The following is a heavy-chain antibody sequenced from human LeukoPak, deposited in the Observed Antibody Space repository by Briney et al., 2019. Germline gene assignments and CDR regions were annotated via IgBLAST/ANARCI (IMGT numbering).Heavy chain of an antibody. J-gene: IGHJ6*03. D-gene: IGHD1-26*01. CDR2: INSDGSST. Sequence: EGSLRLSCAASGFTFSSYWTHWVRQAPGKGLVWISRINSDGSSTSYADSVKGRFTISRDNAKNTLYLQMNSLRAEDTAVYYCARDLPREGRYRVYYYMDVWGKGTTVTVSS. CDR3: ARDLPREGRYRVYYYMDV. V-gene: IGHV3-74*01. CDR1: GFTFSSYW.